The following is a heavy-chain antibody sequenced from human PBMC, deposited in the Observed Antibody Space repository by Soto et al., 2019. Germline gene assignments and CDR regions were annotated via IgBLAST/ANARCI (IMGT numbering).Heavy chain of an antibody. J-gene: IGHJ5*02. CDR1: GFSLSTSGVG. D-gene: IGHD4-17*01. CDR2: IYWDDDK. Sequence: QITLKESGPPLVKPTQTLTLTCTFSGFSLSTSGVGVGWIRQPPGKALEWLALIYWDDDKRYSPSLKSRLTITKGTYKKQVVSTMNNMDHVDTAAYYCAHRRVGVTTYCSFDPWGQGTLVPGSS. V-gene: IGHV2-5*02. CDR3: AHRRVGVTTYCSFDP.